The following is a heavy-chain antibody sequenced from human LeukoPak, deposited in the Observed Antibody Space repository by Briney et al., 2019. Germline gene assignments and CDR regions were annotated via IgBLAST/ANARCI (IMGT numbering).Heavy chain of an antibody. CDR2: INPSGGNT. CDR3: ARGGLRFLEWLLHYYYYGMDV. V-gene: IGHV1-46*01. CDR1: GYTFTSYY. Sequence: ASVKVSCKASGYTFTSYYMHWVRQAPGQGLEWMGIINPSGGNTSYAQKFQGRVTMTRDTSTSTVYMELSSLRSEDTAVYYCARGGLRFLEWLLHYYYYGMDVWGQGTTVTVSS. D-gene: IGHD3-3*01. J-gene: IGHJ6*02.